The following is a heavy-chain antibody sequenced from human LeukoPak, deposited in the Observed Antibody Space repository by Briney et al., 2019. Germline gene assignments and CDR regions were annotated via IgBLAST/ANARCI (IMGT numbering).Heavy chain of an antibody. J-gene: IGHJ4*02. CDR1: GFTFSSYE. V-gene: IGHV3-48*03. D-gene: IGHD1-26*01. Sequence: PGGSLRLSCAASGFTFSSYEMNWVRQAPGKGLEWVSYISSSGSTIYYADSVKGRSTISRDNAKNSLYLQMNSLRAEDTAVYYCVVGATKSGLPDYWGQGTLVTVSS. CDR2: ISSSGSTI. CDR3: VVGATKSGLPDY.